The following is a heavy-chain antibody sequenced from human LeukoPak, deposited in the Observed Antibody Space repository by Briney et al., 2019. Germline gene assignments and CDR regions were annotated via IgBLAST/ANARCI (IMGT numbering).Heavy chain of an antibody. Sequence: GGSLRLSCAASGFTFSSYAMHWVRQAPGKGLEWVAVKSYDGSNKYYADSVKGRFTISRDNSKNTLYLQMNSLRAEDTAVYYCARGYYDFWSGYRYYFDYWGQGTLVTVSS. CDR1: GFTFSSYA. J-gene: IGHJ4*02. CDR2: KSYDGSNK. CDR3: ARGYYDFWSGYRYYFDY. D-gene: IGHD3-3*01. V-gene: IGHV3-30-3*01.